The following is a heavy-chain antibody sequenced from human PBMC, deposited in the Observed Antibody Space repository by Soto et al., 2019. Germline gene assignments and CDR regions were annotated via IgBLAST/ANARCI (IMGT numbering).Heavy chain of an antibody. J-gene: IGHJ4*02. V-gene: IGHV1-69*01. CDR2: IIPILGTA. D-gene: IGHD3-10*01. CDR3: ARSETYYYGSGSYFWYYFDY. Sequence: QVQLVQSGAEVKKPGSSVKVSCKASGGTFSSYAISWVRQAPGQGLEWMGGIIPILGTANYAQKFQGRVTITADESTSTAYMELSSLRSEDTAVYYCARSETYYYGSGSYFWYYFDYWGQGTLVTVSS. CDR1: GGTFSSYA.